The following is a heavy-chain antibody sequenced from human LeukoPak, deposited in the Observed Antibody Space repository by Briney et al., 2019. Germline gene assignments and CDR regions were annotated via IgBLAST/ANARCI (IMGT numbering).Heavy chain of an antibody. D-gene: IGHD3-3*01. CDR2: IYHSGST. CDR3: ARGGGSNYDFWSGYYIGDYFDY. CDR1: GYSISSGYY. Sequence: SETLSPTCTVSGYSISSGYYWGWIRQPPGKGLEWIGSIYHSGSTYYNPSLKSRVTISVDTSKNQFSLKLSSVTAADTAVYYCARGGGSNYDFWSGYYIGDYFDYWGQGTLVTVSS. V-gene: IGHV4-38-2*02. J-gene: IGHJ4*02.